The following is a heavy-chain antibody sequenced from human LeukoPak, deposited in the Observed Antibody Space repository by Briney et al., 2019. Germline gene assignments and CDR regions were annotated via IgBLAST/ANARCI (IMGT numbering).Heavy chain of an antibody. V-gene: IGHV4-59*01. CDR3: AGGRWLQLPHY. D-gene: IGHD5-24*01. Sequence: PSETLSLTCTVSGGSMSSYYWSWIRQPPGKGLEWIGYIYDSGSTNYNPSFKSRVTISADTSKKEFSLKLTSVTAADTAVHYCAGGRWLQLPHYWGQGTLVTVSS. CDR1: GGSMSSYY. CDR2: IYDSGST. J-gene: IGHJ4*02.